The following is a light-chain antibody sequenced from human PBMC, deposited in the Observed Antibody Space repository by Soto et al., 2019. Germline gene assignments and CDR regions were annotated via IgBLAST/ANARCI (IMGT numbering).Light chain of an antibody. CDR1: QSVSSSY. J-gene: IGKJ1*01. V-gene: IGKV3-20*01. CDR2: GVS. Sequence: EIVLTQSPGTLSLSPGDRATLSCRASQSVSSSYLAWYQQKPGQAPRLLIYGVSSRATVIPDRFSGSGSGTDFTLTISRLEPEDFAVYYCQQYGSSPRTFGQGTKVEIK. CDR3: QQYGSSPRT.